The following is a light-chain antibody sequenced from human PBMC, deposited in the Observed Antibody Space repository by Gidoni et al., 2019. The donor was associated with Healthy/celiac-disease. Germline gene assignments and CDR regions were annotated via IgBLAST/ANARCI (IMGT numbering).Light chain of an antibody. Sequence: QSALTQPASVSGSPGQSITISCTGTSSDVGGYNYASWYQQHPGKAPKLMIYEVSNRPSGVPDRFSGSKSGNTASLTISGLQAEDEADYYCSSYTSSTLVFGGGTKLTVL. V-gene: IGLV2-14*01. CDR1: SSDVGGYNY. CDR2: EVS. CDR3: SSYTSSTLV. J-gene: IGLJ2*01.